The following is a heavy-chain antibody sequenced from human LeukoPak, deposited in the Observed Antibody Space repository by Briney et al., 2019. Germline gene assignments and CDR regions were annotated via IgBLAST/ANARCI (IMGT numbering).Heavy chain of an antibody. CDR2: ISGSGGST. CDR1: GFTFSSYA. Sequence: TGGSLRLSCAASGFTFSSYAMSWVRQAPGKGLERVSAISGSGGSTYYADSVKGRFTISRDNSKNTLYLQMNSLRAEDTAVYYCAKVGYSSSWYVYIDYWGQGTLVTVSS. CDR3: AKVGYSSSWYVYIDY. V-gene: IGHV3-23*01. D-gene: IGHD6-13*01. J-gene: IGHJ4*02.